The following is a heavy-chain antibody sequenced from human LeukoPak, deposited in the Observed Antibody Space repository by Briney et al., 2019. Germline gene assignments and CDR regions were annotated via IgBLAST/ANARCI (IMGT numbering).Heavy chain of an antibody. CDR3: ARDRDGYNTYYFDY. J-gene: IGHJ4*02. V-gene: IGHV7-4-1*02. Sequence: ASVKVSCKASGYTFTSYYMHWVRQAPGQGLEWMGWINTNTGNPTYAQGFTGRFVFSLDTSVSTAYLQISSLKAEDTAVYYCARDRDGYNTYYFDYWGQGTLVTVSS. CDR2: INTNTGNP. CDR1: GYTFTSYY. D-gene: IGHD5-24*01.